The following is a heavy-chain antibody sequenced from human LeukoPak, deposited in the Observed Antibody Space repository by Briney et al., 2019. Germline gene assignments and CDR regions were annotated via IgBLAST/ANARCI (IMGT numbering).Heavy chain of an antibody. CDR3: ARSPYYYGSGSYPYYFDY. J-gene: IGHJ4*02. CDR2: IGTAGDT. Sequence: GGSLRLSCAASGFTFSSYDMHWVRQATGKGLEWVSAIGTAGDTYYPGSVKGRFTISRENAKNSLYLQMNSLGAGDTAVYYCARSPYYYGSGSYPYYFDYWGQGTLVTVSS. D-gene: IGHD3-10*01. V-gene: IGHV3-13*01. CDR1: GFTFSSYD.